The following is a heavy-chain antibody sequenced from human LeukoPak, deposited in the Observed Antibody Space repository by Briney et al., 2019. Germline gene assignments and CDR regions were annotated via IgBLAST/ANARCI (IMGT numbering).Heavy chain of an antibody. CDR3: AKSRGIQLWLILDY. V-gene: IGHV3-23*01. CDR2: ISGSGGST. J-gene: IGHJ4*02. CDR1: GFTFSSYA. Sequence: GGSLRLSCAASGFTFSSYAMSWVRQAPGKGLEWVSDISGSGGSTYYADSVKGRFTISRDNSKNTLYLQMNSLRAEDTAVYYCAKSRGIQLWLILDYWGQGTLVTVSS. D-gene: IGHD5-18*01.